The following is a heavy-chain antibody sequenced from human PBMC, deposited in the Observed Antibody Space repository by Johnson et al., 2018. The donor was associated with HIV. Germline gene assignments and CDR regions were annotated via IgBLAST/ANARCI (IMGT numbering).Heavy chain of an antibody. D-gene: IGHD5-18*01. CDR2: INWNGGST. J-gene: IGHJ3*02. V-gene: IGHV3-20*04. Sequence: VQLVESGGVMVEPGGSLRLSCVVSGFTFDDYAMHWVRQVPGKGLEWVSGINWNGGSTGYADSVKGRFTISRDNSKNTLYLQMNSLRAEDTAVYYCARGGYSPDDAFDIWGQGTMVTVSS. CDR1: GFTFDDYA. CDR3: ARGGYSPDDAFDI.